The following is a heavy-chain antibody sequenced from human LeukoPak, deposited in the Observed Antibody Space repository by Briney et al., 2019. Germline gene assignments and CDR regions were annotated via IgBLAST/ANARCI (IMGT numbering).Heavy chain of an antibody. CDR1: GFTFSSYE. D-gene: IGHD1-26*01. V-gene: IGHV3-48*03. CDR2: ISSGGTTL. CDR3: AREGSTIGRHYLDY. Sequence: PGGSLRLSCAASGFTFSSYEMNWVRQAPGKGLEWVSYISSGGTTLYYADSVKGRFTISRDNVKNSLYLQMNSLSAEDTGVYYCAREGSTIGRHYLDYWGQGTLVTVSS. J-gene: IGHJ4*02.